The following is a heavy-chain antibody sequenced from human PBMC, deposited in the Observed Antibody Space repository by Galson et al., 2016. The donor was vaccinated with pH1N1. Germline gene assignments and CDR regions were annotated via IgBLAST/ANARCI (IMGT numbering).Heavy chain of an antibody. CDR3: ARDQAIELSDAFDI. CDR2: ISSSSSYI. CDR1: GFTFSRYS. Sequence: SPRLSCAASGFTFSRYSMNWVRQAPGKGLEWVSSISSSSSYIYYADSVKGRFTISRDNAKNSLYLQMNSLRAEDTAVYYCARDQAIELSDAFDIWGQGTMVTVSS. J-gene: IGHJ3*02. V-gene: IGHV3-21*01. D-gene: IGHD1-7*01.